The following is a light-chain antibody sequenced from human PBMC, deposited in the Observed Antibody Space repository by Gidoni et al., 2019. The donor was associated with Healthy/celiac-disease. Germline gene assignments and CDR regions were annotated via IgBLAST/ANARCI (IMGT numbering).Light chain of an antibody. J-gene: IGLJ2*01. V-gene: IGLV3-1*01. CDR1: KLGDKY. Sequence: SYELTQPPPVSVSPGQTASITCSGDKLGDKYACWYQPKPGQSPVLVIYQDSKRPAGTPERFSGSNSGNTATLTISGTQAMDEADYYCQAWDSSTVVFGGGTKLTVL. CDR3: QAWDSSTVV. CDR2: QDS.